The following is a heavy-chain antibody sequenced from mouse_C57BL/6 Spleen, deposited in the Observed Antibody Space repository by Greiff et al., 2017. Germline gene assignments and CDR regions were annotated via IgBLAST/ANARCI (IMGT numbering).Heavy chain of an antibody. Sequence: VQLQQSGAELVKPGASVKLSCTASGFNIQDTYMHWVKQRPEQGLEWIGRIDPANGNTKDDPKFQGKATITAATSSNTAYLQLSSRTSEDTAVYYCARWDYGYDYWGQGTTRTVSS. CDR1: GFNIQDTY. D-gene: IGHD2-2*01. V-gene: IGHV14-3*02. J-gene: IGHJ2*01. CDR2: IDPANGNT. CDR3: ARWDYGYDY.